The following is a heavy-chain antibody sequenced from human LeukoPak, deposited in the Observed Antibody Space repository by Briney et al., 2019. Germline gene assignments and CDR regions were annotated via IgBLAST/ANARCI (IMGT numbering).Heavy chain of an antibody. CDR3: AKAEGSSSWYFGYYYYGMDV. CDR1: GFTFSSYG. D-gene: IGHD6-13*01. Sequence: GRSLRLSCAASGFTFSSYGMHWVRQAPGKGLEWVAVISYDGSNKYYADSVKGRFTISRDNSKNTLYLQMNSLRAEDTAVYYCAKAEGSSSWYFGYYYYGMDVWGQGTTVTVSS. J-gene: IGHJ6*02. CDR2: ISYDGSNK. V-gene: IGHV3-30*18.